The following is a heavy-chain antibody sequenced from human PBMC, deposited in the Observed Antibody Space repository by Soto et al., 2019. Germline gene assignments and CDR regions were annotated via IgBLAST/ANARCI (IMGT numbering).Heavy chain of an antibody. CDR3: ARSRLDYDDSSGYLRGGFDI. J-gene: IGHJ3*02. CDR1: GGSISSGGYS. Sequence: SETLSLTCAVSGGSISSGGYSWSWIRQPPGKGLEWIGYIYHSGSTYYNPSLKSRVTISVDRSKNQFSLKLSSVTAADTAVYYCARSRLDYDDSSGYLRGGFDIWGQGTMVTDSS. V-gene: IGHV4-30-2*01. CDR2: IYHSGST. D-gene: IGHD3-22*01.